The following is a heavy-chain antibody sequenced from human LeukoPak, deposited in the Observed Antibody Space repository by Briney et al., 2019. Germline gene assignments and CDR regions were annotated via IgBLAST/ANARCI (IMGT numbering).Heavy chain of an antibody. CDR2: IRYDGSNK. CDR1: GFTFSSYG. V-gene: IGHV3-30*02. CDR3: ARDNPTSYYYDSSGYYYFDY. J-gene: IGHJ4*02. D-gene: IGHD3-22*01. Sequence: GGSLRLSCAASGFTFSSYGMHWVRQAPGKGLEWVAFIRYDGSNKYYADSVKGRFTISRDNAKNSLYLQMNSLRAEDTAVYYCARDNPTSYYYDSSGYYYFDYWGQGTLVTVSS.